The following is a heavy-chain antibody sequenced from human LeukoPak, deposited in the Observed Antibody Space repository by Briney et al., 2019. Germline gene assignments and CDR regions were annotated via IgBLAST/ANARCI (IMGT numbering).Heavy chain of an antibody. CDR3: ASGDTAMVTAFDY. CDR2: IYSGGST. J-gene: IGHJ4*02. D-gene: IGHD5-18*01. Sequence: PGGSLRLSCAASGFTVSSNYMSWVRQAPGKGLERVSVIYSGGSTYYADSVKGRFTISRDNSKNTLYLQMNSLRAEDTAVYYCASGDTAMVTAFDYWGQGTLVTVSS. V-gene: IGHV3-53*01. CDR1: GFTVSSNY.